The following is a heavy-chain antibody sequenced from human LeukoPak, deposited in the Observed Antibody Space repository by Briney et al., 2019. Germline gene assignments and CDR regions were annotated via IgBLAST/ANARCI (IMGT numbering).Heavy chain of an antibody. CDR1: GFTFNNCA. CDR2: ITGSGASS. V-gene: IGHV3-23*01. CDR3: ARNQDSSWYYYYMDV. D-gene: IGHD6-13*01. J-gene: IGHJ6*03. Sequence: GGSLRLSCAASGFTFNNCAMTWVRQAPGKGLEWVTTITGSGASSYSADSVRGRFTISRDNSKNTLFLQLNSLRADDTAVYYCARNQDSSWYYYYMDVWGIGTMVTVSS.